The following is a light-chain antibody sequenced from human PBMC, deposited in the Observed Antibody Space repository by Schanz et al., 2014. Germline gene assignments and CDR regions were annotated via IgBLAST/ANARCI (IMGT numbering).Light chain of an antibody. CDR3: SSYTSSDNLV. Sequence: QFALTQPPSASGSPGQSVTISCTGTSSDVGAYNFVSWYQQLPGKAPKLMIYEVSKRPSGVSNRFSGSKSGNTASLTISGLQPEDEADYYCSSYTSSDNLVFGGGTQLTVL. CDR2: EVS. CDR1: SSDVGAYNF. V-gene: IGLV2-14*01. J-gene: IGLJ3*02.